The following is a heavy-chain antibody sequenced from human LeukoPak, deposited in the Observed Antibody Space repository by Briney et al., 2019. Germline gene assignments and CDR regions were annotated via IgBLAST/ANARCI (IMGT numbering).Heavy chain of an antibody. CDR1: GFTFSSYA. V-gene: IGHV3-30*01. D-gene: IGHD3-10*01. CDR2: ISYDGSNK. CDR3: ARGGSGSYYYYFYYMDV. Sequence: PGGSLRLSCAASGFTFSSYAMHWVRQAPGKGLEWVAVISYDGSNKYYADSVKGRFTISRDNSKNTLYLQINSLNTEDTAVYYCARGGSGSYYYYFYYMDVWGKGTTVTVSS. J-gene: IGHJ6*03.